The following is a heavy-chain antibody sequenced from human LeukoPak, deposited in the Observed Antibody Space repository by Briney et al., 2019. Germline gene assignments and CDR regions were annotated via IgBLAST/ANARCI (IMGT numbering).Heavy chain of an antibody. CDR3: AKDRNSWPTNFDS. Sequence: GGSLRLSCAASGFTFSTYAVNWVRQAPGKGLEWVSAISSSGGTTYYADSVEGRFSISRDNSKNTLYLQMNRLRAGDTAVYYCAKDRNSWPTNFDSWGQGTLVTVSA. CDR2: ISSSGGTT. V-gene: IGHV3-23*01. D-gene: IGHD2-15*01. J-gene: IGHJ4*02. CDR1: GFTFSTYA.